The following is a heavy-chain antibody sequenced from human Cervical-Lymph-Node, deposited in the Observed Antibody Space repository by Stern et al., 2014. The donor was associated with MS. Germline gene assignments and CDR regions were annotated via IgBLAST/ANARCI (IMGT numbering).Heavy chain of an antibody. V-gene: IGHV3-11*01. CDR3: ARHQEYQLVGGNFSYGMDV. J-gene: IGHJ6*02. CDR2: ISSRGTII. Sequence: QVQLVQSGGGLVKHGGSLRLSCAASGFTFSDLYMSWIRQAPGKGLEYVSFISSRGTIIFYADSVKGRFTVSRDNTKNSLFLQMNSLRAEDTAVYYCARHQEYQLVGGNFSYGMDVWGQGTTVTVS. D-gene: IGHD2-2*01. CDR1: GFTFSDLY.